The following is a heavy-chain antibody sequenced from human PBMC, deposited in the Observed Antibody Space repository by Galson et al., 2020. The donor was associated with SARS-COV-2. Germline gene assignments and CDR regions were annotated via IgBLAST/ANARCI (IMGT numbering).Heavy chain of an antibody. CDR3: ARDGLEAAGYYYYGMDV. Sequence: GESLKISCAASGFTFSSYWMSWVRQAPGKGLEWVANIKQDGSEKYYVDSVKGRFTISRDNAKNSLYLQMNSLRAEDTAVYYCARDGLEAAGYYYYGMDVWGQGTTVTVSS. CDR2: IKQDGSEK. J-gene: IGHJ6*02. CDR1: GFTFSSYW. D-gene: IGHD6-13*01. V-gene: IGHV3-7*01.